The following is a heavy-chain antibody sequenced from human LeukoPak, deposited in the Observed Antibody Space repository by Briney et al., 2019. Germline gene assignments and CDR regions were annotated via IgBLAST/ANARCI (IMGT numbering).Heavy chain of an antibody. CDR1: GYTFTNYA. V-gene: IGHV7-4-1*02. CDR2: INTNTGNP. J-gene: IGHJ4*02. Sequence: ASVKVSCKASGYTFTNYAMNWVRQAPGQGLEWMGWINTNTGNPTYAQGFTGRFVFSLDTSASTTYLQISSLKAEDTAVYYCARVGYGSGKFSEIDYWGQGTLVTVSS. CDR3: ARVGYGSGKFSEIDY. D-gene: IGHD3-10*01.